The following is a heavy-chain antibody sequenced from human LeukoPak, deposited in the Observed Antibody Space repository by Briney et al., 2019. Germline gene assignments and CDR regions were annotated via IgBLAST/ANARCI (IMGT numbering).Heavy chain of an antibody. CDR2: IYPSGSDA. J-gene: IGHJ4*02. Sequence: GESLKISCRGSGFSFTTYWIGWVRQMPGKGLEWMGVIYPSGSDARYSPSLQGHVTISADKSTSTAYLQWSSLKASDTAMYYCARLYYDILTGYYQYYFDYWGQGTLVTVSS. CDR1: GFSFTTYW. D-gene: IGHD3-9*01. CDR3: ARLYYDILTGYYQYYFDY. V-gene: IGHV5-51*01.